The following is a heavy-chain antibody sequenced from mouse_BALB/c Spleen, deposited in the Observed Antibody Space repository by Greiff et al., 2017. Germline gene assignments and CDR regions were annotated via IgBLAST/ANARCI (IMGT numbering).Heavy chain of an antibody. CDR1: GFAFSSYD. Sequence: EVKLMESGGGLVKPGGSLKLSCAASGFAFSSYDMSWVRQTPEKRLEWVAYISSGGGSTYYPDTVKGRFTISRDNAKNTLYLQMSSLKSEDTAMYYCARRIYDGYYWYFDVWGAGTTVTVSS. D-gene: IGHD2-3*01. V-gene: IGHV5-12-1*01. CDR2: ISSGGGST. CDR3: ARRIYDGYYWYFDV. J-gene: IGHJ1*01.